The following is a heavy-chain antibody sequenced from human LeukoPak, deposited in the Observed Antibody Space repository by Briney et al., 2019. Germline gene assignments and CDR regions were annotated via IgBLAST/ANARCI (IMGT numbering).Heavy chain of an antibody. Sequence: GGSLRLSCAASGFTFSSYGMHWVRQAPGKGLEWVAFIRYDGSNKYYADSVKGRFTISRDNSKNTLYLQMNSLRAEDTAVYYCAKGPSYYYDSSKFYFDYWGQGTPVTVSS. V-gene: IGHV3-30*02. CDR3: AKGPSYYYDSSKFYFDY. CDR1: GFTFSSYG. CDR2: IRYDGSNK. J-gene: IGHJ4*02. D-gene: IGHD3-22*01.